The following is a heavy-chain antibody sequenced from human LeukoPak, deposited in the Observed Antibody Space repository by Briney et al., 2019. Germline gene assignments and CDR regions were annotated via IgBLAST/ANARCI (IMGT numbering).Heavy chain of an antibody. V-gene: IGHV3-48*04. Sequence: PGGSLSLSCAASGFTFSSYSMNWVRQAPGKGLEWVSYISSSSSTIYYADSVKGRFTISRDNAKNSLYLQMNSLRAEDTAVYYCARIGSGWYWDYWGQGTLVTVSS. CDR3: ARIGSGWYWDY. J-gene: IGHJ4*02. CDR2: ISSSSSTI. D-gene: IGHD6-13*01. CDR1: GFTFSSYS.